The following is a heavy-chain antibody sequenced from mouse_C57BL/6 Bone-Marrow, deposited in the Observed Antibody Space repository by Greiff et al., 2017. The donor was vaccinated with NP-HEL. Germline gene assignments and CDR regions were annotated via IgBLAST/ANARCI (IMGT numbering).Heavy chain of an antibody. J-gene: IGHJ3*01. CDR2: INPGSGGT. V-gene: IGHV1-54*01. Sequence: QVHVKQSGAELVRPGTSVKVSCKASGYAFTNYLIAWVKQRSGQGLEWIGVINPGSGGTNYNEKFKGKATLTADKSSSTAYMQLSSLTSEDSAVYFCARSRGYYGSPLFAYWGQGTLVTVSA. CDR1: GYAFTNYL. D-gene: IGHD1-1*01. CDR3: ARSRGYYGSPLFAY.